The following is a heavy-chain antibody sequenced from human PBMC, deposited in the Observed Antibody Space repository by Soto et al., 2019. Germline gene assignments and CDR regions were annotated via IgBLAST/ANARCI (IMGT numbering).Heavy chain of an antibody. Sequence: SLRLSCAASGFTFSDYYMSWIRQAPGKGLEWVSYISSSGSTIYYADSVKGRFTISRDNAKNSLYLQMNSLRAEDTAVYYCARDPPARTRHYGDAFDIWGQGTMVTVSS. CDR2: ISSSGSTI. CDR1: GFTFSDYY. J-gene: IGHJ3*02. CDR3: ARDPPARTRHYGDAFDI. D-gene: IGHD4-17*01. V-gene: IGHV3-11*01.